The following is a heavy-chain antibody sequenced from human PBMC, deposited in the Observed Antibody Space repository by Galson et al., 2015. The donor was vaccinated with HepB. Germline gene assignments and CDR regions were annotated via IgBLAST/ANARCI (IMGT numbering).Heavy chain of an antibody. Sequence: SLRLSCAASGFTFSSYSMNWVRQAPGKGLEWVSYISSSSSTIYYADSVKGRFTISRDNAKNSLYLQMNSLRAEDTAVYYCAREQVPAAMCFDYWGQGTLVTVSS. CDR2: ISSSSSTI. V-gene: IGHV3-48*01. CDR3: AREQVPAAMCFDY. CDR1: GFTFSSYS. J-gene: IGHJ4*02. D-gene: IGHD2-2*01.